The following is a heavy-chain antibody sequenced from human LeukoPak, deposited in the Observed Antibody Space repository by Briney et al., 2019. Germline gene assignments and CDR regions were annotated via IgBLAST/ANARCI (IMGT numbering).Heavy chain of an antibody. CDR2: INHSGST. J-gene: IGHJ4*02. D-gene: IGHD6-6*01. V-gene: IGHV4-34*01. Sequence: SETLSLTCAVYGGSFSGYYWSWIRQPPGKGLEWIGEINHSGSTNYNPSLKSRVTISVDTSKNQFSLKLSSVTAADTAVYYCARNSPHSSSALSSFDYWGQGTLVTVSS. CDR3: ARNSPHSSSALSSFDY. CDR1: GGSFSGYY.